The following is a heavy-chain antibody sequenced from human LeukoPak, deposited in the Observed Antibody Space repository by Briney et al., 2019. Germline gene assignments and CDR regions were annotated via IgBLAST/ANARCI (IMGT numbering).Heavy chain of an antibody. Sequence: QPGGSLRLSCAASGFTFSSYEMNWVRQAPGKGLEWVSYISSSGSTIYYADSVKGRFTISRDNAKNSLYLQMNSLRAEDTAVYYCATKRGIVVVPAFDXWGQGTMVTVS. CDR2: ISSSGSTI. J-gene: IGHJ3*02. CDR3: ATKRGIVVVPAFDX. V-gene: IGHV3-48*03. D-gene: IGHD2-15*01. CDR1: GFTFSSYE.